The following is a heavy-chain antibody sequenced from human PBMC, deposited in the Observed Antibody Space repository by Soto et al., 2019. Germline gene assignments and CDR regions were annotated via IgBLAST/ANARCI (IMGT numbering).Heavy chain of an antibody. CDR3: ASQPGIAAGWFDL. CDR1: GFIFSSYS. V-gene: IGHV3-48*02. Sequence: GGSLRLSCAASGFIFSSYSMNWVRQAPGKGLEWVSYISSGSDTIYYVDSVKGRFTISRDNAKNSLYLHMNSLRDEDTAVYYCASQPGIAAGWFDLWGQGTLVTVSS. J-gene: IGHJ5*02. D-gene: IGHD6-13*01. CDR2: ISSGSDTI.